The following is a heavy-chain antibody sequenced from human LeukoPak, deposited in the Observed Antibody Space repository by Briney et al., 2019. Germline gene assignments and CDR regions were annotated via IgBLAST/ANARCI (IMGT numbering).Heavy chain of an antibody. CDR3: ARDGYSSSPDAFDI. J-gene: IGHJ3*02. CDR2: IKQDGSET. V-gene: IGHV3-7*01. D-gene: IGHD6-13*01. Sequence: GGSLRLSCAASGFIFSTYWMSWVRQAPGKGLECVANIKQDGSETHYVDSVKGRFTISRDNGRNSLYLQMNSLRAEDTAVYYCARDGYSSSPDAFDIWGQGTMVTVSS. CDR1: GFIFSTYW.